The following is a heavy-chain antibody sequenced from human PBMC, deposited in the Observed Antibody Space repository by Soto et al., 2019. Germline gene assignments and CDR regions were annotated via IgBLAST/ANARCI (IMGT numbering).Heavy chain of an antibody. CDR3: ARALHYYGSGSYLYYYYGMDV. V-gene: IGHV1-8*01. CDR2: MNPNSGNT. Sequence: QVQLVQSGAEVKKPGASVKVSCKASGYTFTSYDINWVRQATGQGLEWMGWMNPNSGNTGYAQKFQGRVTMTRNTSRSTAYMELSSLRSEDTAVYYCARALHYYGSGSYLYYYYGMDVWGQGTTVTVSS. D-gene: IGHD3-10*01. CDR1: GYTFTSYD. J-gene: IGHJ6*02.